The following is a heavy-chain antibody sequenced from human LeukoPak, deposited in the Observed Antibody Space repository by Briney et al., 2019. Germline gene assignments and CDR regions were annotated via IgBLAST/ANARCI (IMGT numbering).Heavy chain of an antibody. J-gene: IGHJ3*02. CDR2: LYNTGNT. CDR1: GFTVNSNY. Sequence: PGGSLRLSCAASGFTVNSNYLSWVRQAPGKGLEWVSTLYNTGNTYYANSVKGRFSISRDNSKNTLFLQMNSLRAEDTAVYYCARDKGSNYGDYSPDDAFDIWGQGTMVTVSS. CDR3: ARDKGSNYGDYSPDDAFDI. V-gene: IGHV3-53*01. D-gene: IGHD4-17*01.